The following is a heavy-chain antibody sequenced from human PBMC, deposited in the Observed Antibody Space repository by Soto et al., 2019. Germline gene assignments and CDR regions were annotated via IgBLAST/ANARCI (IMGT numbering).Heavy chain of an antibody. D-gene: IGHD2-2*01. CDR3: ARDFGSTSLSLYYYYYYGMDV. CDR2: ISSSGSAI. CDR1: GFTFSSYE. J-gene: IGHJ6*02. V-gene: IGHV3-48*03. Sequence: LRLSCAASGFTFSSYEMNWVRQAPGKGLEWVSYISSSGSAIYYADSVKGRFTISRGNAKNSLYLQMNSLRAEDTAVYYCARDFGSTSLSLYYYYYYGMDVWGQGTTVTVSS.